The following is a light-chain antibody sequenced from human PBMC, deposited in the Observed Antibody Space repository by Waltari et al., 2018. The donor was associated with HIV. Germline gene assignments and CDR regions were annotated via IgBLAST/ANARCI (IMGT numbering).Light chain of an antibody. CDR1: SSNIGAGYD. V-gene: IGLV1-40*01. Sequence: QSVLTQPPSVSGAPGQRVTISCTGTSSNIGAGYDVHWYQQLPGTAPKLLIYANIQRPSCVPGRFSVSKSATSASLAITGLQAEDEADYFCQSYDSSLSAYVVFGGGTKLTVL. J-gene: IGLJ2*01. CDR2: ANI. CDR3: QSYDSSLSAYVV.